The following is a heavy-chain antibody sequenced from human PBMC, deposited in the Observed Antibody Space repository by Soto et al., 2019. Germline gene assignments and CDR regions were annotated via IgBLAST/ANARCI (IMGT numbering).Heavy chain of an antibody. D-gene: IGHD4-17*01. J-gene: IGHJ4*02. Sequence: ASETLSLTCTVSGGSISSYYWSWIRQPPGKGLEWIGYIYYSGSTNYNPSLKSRVTISVDTSKNQFFLKLSSVTAADTAVYYCAREDSFDYGIDYWGQGTLVTVSS. CDR2: IYYSGST. V-gene: IGHV4-59*01. CDR1: GGSISSYY. CDR3: AREDSFDYGIDY.